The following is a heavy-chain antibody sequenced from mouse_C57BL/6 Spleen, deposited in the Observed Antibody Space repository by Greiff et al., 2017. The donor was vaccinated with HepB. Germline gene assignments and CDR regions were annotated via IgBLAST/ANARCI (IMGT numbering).Heavy chain of an antibody. CDR3: ASLRGDY. D-gene: IGHD1-1*01. CDR1: GYTFTSYW. Sequence: QVQLQQPGAELVKPGASVKLSCKASGYTFTSYWMQWVKQRPGQGLEWIGEIDPSDSYTNYNQKFKGKATLTVDTSSSTAYMQLSSLTSEDSAVYCCASLRGDYWGQGTTLTVSS. V-gene: IGHV1-50*01. CDR2: IDPSDSYT. J-gene: IGHJ2*01.